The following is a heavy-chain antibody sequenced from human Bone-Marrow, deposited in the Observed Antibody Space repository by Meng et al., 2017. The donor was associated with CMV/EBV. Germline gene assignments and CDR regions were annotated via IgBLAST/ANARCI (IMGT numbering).Heavy chain of an antibody. CDR2: IYTAGST. CDR3: ARGGIEAAYGMDV. CDR1: GFTVSSNY. Sequence: GESLKISCEASGFTVSSNYMSWVRQAPGKGLEWVSVIYTAGSTYYADSVKGRFTISRDNSKNTLYLQMNSMRTEDAAVYYLARGGIEAAYGMDVWGQGTTVTVSS. D-gene: IGHD2/OR15-2a*01. J-gene: IGHJ6*02. V-gene: IGHV3-53*01.